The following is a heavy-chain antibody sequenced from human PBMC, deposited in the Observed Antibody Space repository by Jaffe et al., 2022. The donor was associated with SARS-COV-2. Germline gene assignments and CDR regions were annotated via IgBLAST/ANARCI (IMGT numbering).Heavy chain of an antibody. D-gene: IGHD1-7*01. V-gene: IGHV3-9*01. CDR2: ISWNSGSI. Sequence: EVQLVESGGGLVQPGRSLRLSCAASGFTFDDYAMHWVRQAPGKGLEWVSGISWNSGSIGYADSVKGRFTISRDNAKNSLYLQMNSLRAEDTALYYCAKDMGPDFHYNWNYGGIYYGMDVWGQGTTVTVSS. CDR3: AKDMGPDFHYNWNYGGIYYGMDV. J-gene: IGHJ6*02. CDR1: GFTFDDYA.